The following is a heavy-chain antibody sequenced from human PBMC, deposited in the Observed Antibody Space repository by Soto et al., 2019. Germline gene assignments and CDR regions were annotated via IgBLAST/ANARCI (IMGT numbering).Heavy chain of an antibody. CDR3: ARQYPSSSRHFDH. V-gene: IGHV3-21*01. D-gene: IGHD6-6*01. J-gene: IGHJ4*02. CDR1: GFTFRTYN. CDR2: ISAGSSNI. Sequence: GGSLRLSCAASGFTFRTYNMIWVRQAPGKGLEGVSSISAGSSNIYYAPSVKGRFTISRDNAKNLLYLQINSLRAEDTAVYYCARQYPSSSRHFDHWGQGTLVTVSS.